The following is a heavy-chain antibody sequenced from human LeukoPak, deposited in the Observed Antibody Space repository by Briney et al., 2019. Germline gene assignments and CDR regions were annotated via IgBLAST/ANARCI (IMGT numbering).Heavy chain of an antibody. Sequence: SETLSLTXAVYGGSFRGYYWSWIRQAPGKGLEWIGEINHSGSTNYNPSLKSRVTISVDTSKNQFSLKLSSVTAADTAVYYCAKGWRSLANWFDPWGQGTLVTVSS. CDR2: INHSGST. CDR1: GGSFRGYY. J-gene: IGHJ5*02. V-gene: IGHV4-34*01. D-gene: IGHD2-15*01. CDR3: AKGWRSLANWFDP.